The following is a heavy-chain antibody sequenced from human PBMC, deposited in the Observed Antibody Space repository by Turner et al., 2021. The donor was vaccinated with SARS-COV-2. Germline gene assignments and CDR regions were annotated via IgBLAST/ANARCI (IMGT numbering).Heavy chain of an antibody. CDR3: ATGYQLRVNWFDP. Sequence: QVKLVPSGAAVKKPGASVKVSCQISGYTLTELSMYWVRQAPGKGLEWMGGFDPEDGETIDAQNFQGRVTMTEDTSTDTAYMELSSLRSEDTAVYFCATGYQLRVNWFDPWGQGTLVTVSS. D-gene: IGHD2-2*01. J-gene: IGHJ5*02. V-gene: IGHV1-24*01. CDR2: FDPEDGET. CDR1: GYTLTELS.